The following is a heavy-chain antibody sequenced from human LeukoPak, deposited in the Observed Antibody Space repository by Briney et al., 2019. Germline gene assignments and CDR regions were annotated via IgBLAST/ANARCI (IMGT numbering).Heavy chain of an antibody. V-gene: IGHV3-21*01. CDR1: GFTFSSYS. CDR2: ISSSCSYI. CDR3: ARVGGSYFFDY. J-gene: IGHJ4*02. D-gene: IGHD1-26*01. Sequence: GGSLRLSCAASGFTFSSYSMNWVRQAPGKGLEWVSSISSSCSYIYYADSVKGRFTISRDNAKNSLYLQMNSLRAEDTAVYYCARVGGSYFFDYWGQGTLVTVSS.